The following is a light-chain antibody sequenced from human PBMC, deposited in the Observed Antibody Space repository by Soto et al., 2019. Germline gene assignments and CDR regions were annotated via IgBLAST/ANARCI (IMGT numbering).Light chain of an antibody. CDR2: DVS. CDR3: CSYAGDSYV. Sequence: QSALTQPASVSGSPGQSITISCTGTSSDVGNYNLVSWYQQHPGKAPKRMIYDVSKRPSGVSNRFSGSKSGNTASLTISGLQADDEADYYCCSYAGDSYVFGNGTKLTVL. J-gene: IGLJ1*01. V-gene: IGLV2-23*02. CDR1: SSDVGNYNL.